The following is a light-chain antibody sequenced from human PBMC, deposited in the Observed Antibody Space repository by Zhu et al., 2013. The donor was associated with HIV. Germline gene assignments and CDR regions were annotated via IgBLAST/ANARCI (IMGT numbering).Light chain of an antibody. CDR2: DNN. J-gene: IGLJ3*02. CDR3: QSYDSSLSEGV. CDR1: SSNIGNNY. V-gene: IGLV1-51*01. Sequence: QSVLTQPPSVSAAPGQKVTISCSGSSSNIGNNYVSWYQQLPGTAPKLLIYDNNKRPSGIPDRFSGSKSGTSATLGITGLQAEDEADYYCQSYDSSLSEGVFGGGTKPDRP.